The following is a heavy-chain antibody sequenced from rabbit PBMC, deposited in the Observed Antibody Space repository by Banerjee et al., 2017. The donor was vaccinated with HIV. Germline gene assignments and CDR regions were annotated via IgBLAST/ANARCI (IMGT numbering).Heavy chain of an antibody. V-gene: IGHV1S40*01. CDR3: ARAVSGSYWSVSIYYGMDL. CDR2: IDAGSSGST. J-gene: IGHJ6*01. D-gene: IGHD5-1*01. CDR1: GFSFSNNYY. Sequence: QSLEESGGDLVKPGASLTLTCTASGFSFSNNYYMCWVRQAPGKGLEWIACIDAGSSGSTCYASWVISRFTISKTSSTTVTLQMTSLTAADTATYFCARAVSGSYWSVSIYYGMDLWGQGTLVTVS.